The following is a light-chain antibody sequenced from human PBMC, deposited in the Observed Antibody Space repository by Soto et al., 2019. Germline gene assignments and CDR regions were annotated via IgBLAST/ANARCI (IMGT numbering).Light chain of an antibody. V-gene: IGKV3-15*01. CDR1: QSVSSN. J-gene: IGKJ1*01. Sequence: EIVMTQSPATLSVSPGERATLSCRASQSVSSNLAWYKQKPGQAPRLFIYGASTRATGIPARFSGSGSGTEFSLTISSLQSEDFAGYYCQQYDNRPPWTFGQGTKGEIK. CDR2: GAS. CDR3: QQYDNRPPWT.